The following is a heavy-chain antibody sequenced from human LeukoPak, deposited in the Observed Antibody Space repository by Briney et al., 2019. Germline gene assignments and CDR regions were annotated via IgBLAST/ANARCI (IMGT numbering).Heavy chain of an antibody. J-gene: IGHJ4*02. Sequence: PGGSLRLSCAASGFTFDDYAMHWVRQAPGKGLEWVSGISWNSGSIGYADSVKGRFTISRDNAKNSLYLQMNSLRAEDTALYYCAKASETMPSVAGHFDYWGQGTLVTVSS. CDR3: AKASETMPSVAGHFDY. CDR2: ISWNSGSI. V-gene: IGHV3-9*01. CDR1: GFTFDDYA. D-gene: IGHD6-19*01.